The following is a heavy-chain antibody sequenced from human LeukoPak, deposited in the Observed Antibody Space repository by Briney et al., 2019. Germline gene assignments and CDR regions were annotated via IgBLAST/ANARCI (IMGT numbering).Heavy chain of an antibody. Sequence: SETLSLTCTVSGGSISSYYWSWIRQPPGKGLEWIGYIYYSGSTNYNPSLKCRVTISVDTSKNQFSLKLSSVTAADTAVYYCARVWGASQNFDYWGQGTLVTVSS. J-gene: IGHJ4*02. CDR3: ARVWGASQNFDY. CDR2: IYYSGST. CDR1: GGSISSYY. V-gene: IGHV4-59*01. D-gene: IGHD1-26*01.